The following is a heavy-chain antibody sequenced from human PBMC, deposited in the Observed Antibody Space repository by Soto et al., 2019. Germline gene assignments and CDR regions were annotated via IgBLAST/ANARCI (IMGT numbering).Heavy chain of an antibody. CDR2: ISGSGGSI. CDR1: GFTFSTYA. CDR3: GKGYWKGDV. Sequence: EVQLLESGGGLVQPGGSLRLSCAASGFTFSTYAMNWVRQAPGNGLEWVSAISGSGGSIHYADSVKGRFTISRDNSKNTLYLQMNSLRDEDLAVYHCGKGYWKGDVWGQGTTVTVSS. J-gene: IGHJ6*02. D-gene: IGHD1-1*01. V-gene: IGHV3-23*01.